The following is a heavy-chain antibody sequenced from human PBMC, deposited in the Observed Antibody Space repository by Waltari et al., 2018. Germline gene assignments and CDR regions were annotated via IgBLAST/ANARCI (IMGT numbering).Heavy chain of an antibody. D-gene: IGHD5-18*01. Sequence: EVQLVQSGAEVKKPGESLKISCKGSGYSFTSYWIGWVRQMPGKGLEWLGIIYPGDSDTRYSPSFQGQGTISADKSISTAYLQWSSLKASDTAMYYCARRADTAMVGNWFDPWGQGTLVTVSS. J-gene: IGHJ5*02. CDR2: IYPGDSDT. CDR3: ARRADTAMVGNWFDP. V-gene: IGHV5-51*01. CDR1: GYSFTSYW.